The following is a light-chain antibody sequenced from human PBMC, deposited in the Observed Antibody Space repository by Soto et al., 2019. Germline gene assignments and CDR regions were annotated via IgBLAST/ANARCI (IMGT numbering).Light chain of an antibody. CDR1: SSNF. Sequence: QSVLTRPASVSGSLGQSVTISCTGSSSNFVSWYQQHPGKAPKLIIYEVSDRPSGVSDRFSGSRSGNTASLTISGLRAEDEADFFCSSYTANTVIFGGGTKVTVL. CDR3: SSYTANTVI. J-gene: IGLJ2*01. CDR2: EVS. V-gene: IGLV2-14*01.